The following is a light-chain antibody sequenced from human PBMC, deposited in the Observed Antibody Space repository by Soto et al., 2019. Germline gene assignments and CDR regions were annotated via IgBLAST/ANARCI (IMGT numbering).Light chain of an antibody. CDR2: AAS. CDR3: LQHNTSPLT. J-gene: IGKJ4*01. V-gene: IGKV1-17*01. Sequence: DIQMTQSPSSLSASVGDRVTITCRASQGIRKDLGWYQQKPGKAPKRLIYAASSLQSGVPSRFSGSGFGTEFALTTSSLQPEDFATYYCLQHNTSPLTFGGGTKVEI. CDR1: QGIRKD.